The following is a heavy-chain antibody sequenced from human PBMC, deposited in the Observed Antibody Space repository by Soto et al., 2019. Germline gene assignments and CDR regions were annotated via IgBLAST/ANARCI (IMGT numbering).Heavy chain of an antibody. CDR1: GFTFSSYS. CDR2: ISGSGSHI. V-gene: IGHV3-21*01. Sequence: GGSLRLSCAASGFTFSSYSMNWVRQAPGKGLEWVSSISGSGSHIYYADSVRGRFAISRDNAENSLYLQMDSLRAEDTAVYYCARDPSDLWEPDQYFQYWGQGTLVTVSS. CDR3: ARDPSDLWEPDQYFQY. D-gene: IGHD1-26*01. J-gene: IGHJ1*01.